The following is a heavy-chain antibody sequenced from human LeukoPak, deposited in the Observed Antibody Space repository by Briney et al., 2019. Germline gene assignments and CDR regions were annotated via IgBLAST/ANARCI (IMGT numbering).Heavy chain of an antibody. J-gene: IGHJ4*02. CDR3: ARDRGAYCGGDCFNYYFDY. CDR1: GFTFSNYA. CDR2: ITNNGGST. V-gene: IGHV3-64*01. D-gene: IGHD2-21*02. Sequence: PGGSLRLSCAASGFTFSNYAMHWVRQAPGKGLEYVSAITNNGGSTYYANSVKGRFTISRDNSENTLYLQMGSLRAEDMAVYYCARDRGAYCGGDCFNYYFDYWGQGTLVTVSS.